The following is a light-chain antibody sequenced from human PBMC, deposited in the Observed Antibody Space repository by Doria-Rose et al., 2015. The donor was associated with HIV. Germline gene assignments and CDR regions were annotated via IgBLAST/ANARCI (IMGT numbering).Light chain of an antibody. CDR3: QQFKSYPYT. CDR2: GAS. Sequence: IQLTQSPSFLSASVGDRVTITCRASQGISSYVAWYQQKPGKAPKLLIYGASTLQSGVPSRLSGSGSGTQFTLTISSLQPEDFATYYCQQFKSYPYTFGQGTKLEIK. V-gene: IGKV1-9*01. CDR1: QGISSY. J-gene: IGKJ2*01.